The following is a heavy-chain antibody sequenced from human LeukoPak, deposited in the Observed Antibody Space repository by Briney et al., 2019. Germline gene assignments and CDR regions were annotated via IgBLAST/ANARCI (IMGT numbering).Heavy chain of an antibody. CDR2: IYTSGST. J-gene: IGHJ6*03. D-gene: IGHD1-14*01. CDR1: GGSISSYY. CDR3: ARVSRKRHYYYMDV. V-gene: IGHV4-4*07. Sequence: KSSETLSLTCTVSGGSISSYYWSWIRQPAGKGLEWIGRIYTSGSTNYNPSLKSRVTMSVDTSKNQFSLKLSSVTAADTAVYYCARVSRKRHYYYMDVWGKGTTVTVSS.